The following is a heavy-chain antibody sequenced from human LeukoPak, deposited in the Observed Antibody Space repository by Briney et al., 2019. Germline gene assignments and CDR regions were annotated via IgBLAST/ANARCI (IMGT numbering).Heavy chain of an antibody. Sequence: GGSLRLSCAASGFTVSSDYMSWVRQAPGKGLEWVGRIKSKTDGETADYAAPVKGRFTISRDDSKNTLYLQLHSLKTEDTAVYYCTTEGRGGYDFWGQGTLVTVSS. D-gene: IGHD5-24*01. CDR1: GFTVSSDY. CDR3: TTEGRGGYDF. V-gene: IGHV3-15*01. J-gene: IGHJ4*02. CDR2: IKSKTDGETA.